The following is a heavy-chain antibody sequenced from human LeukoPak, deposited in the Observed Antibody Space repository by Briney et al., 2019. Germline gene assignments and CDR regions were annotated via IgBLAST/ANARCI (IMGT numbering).Heavy chain of an antibody. CDR2: INPNSGGT. CDR1: GYTFTGYY. CDR3: ARATYYYDSSGYSPPAAVDY. Sequence: ASVKVSSKASGYTFTGYYMHWVRQAPGQGLERMGWINPNSGGTNYAQKFQGRVTMTRDTSISTAYMELSRLRSDDTAVYYCARATYYYDSSGYSPPAAVDYWGQGTLVTVSS. D-gene: IGHD3-22*01. J-gene: IGHJ4*02. V-gene: IGHV1-2*02.